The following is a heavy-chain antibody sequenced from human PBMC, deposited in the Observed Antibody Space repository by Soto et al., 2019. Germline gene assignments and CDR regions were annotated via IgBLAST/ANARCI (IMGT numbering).Heavy chain of an antibody. J-gene: IGHJ4*02. CDR1: GYTFTGYY. Sequence: ASVKVSCKASGYTFTGYYMHWVRQAPGQGLEWMGWINPNSGGTNYAQKFQGWLTMTRDTSISTAYMELSRLRSDDTAVYYCASAGGYCSSTSCSDVVYWGQGTLVTVSS. CDR2: INPNSGGT. D-gene: IGHD2-2*01. V-gene: IGHV1-2*04. CDR3: ASAGGYCSSTSCSDVVY.